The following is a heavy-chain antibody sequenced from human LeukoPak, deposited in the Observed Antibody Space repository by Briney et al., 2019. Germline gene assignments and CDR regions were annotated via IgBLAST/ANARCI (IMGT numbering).Heavy chain of an antibody. J-gene: IGHJ4*02. V-gene: IGHV5-51*01. Sequence: GESLKISCKVSGFPFITYWIAWVRQMPGKGLEWMGVIYPGYSDAKYSPNFQGQVTLSVDASISTAYLQLSGLRASDTAIYYCARHRTFGDDYWGQGTLVTVSS. CDR1: GFPFITYW. CDR3: ARHRTFGDDY. D-gene: IGHD3-16*01. CDR2: IYPGYSDA.